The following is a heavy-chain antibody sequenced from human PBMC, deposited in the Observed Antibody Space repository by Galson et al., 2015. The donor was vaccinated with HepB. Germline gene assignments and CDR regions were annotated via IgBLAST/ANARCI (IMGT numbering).Heavy chain of an antibody. CDR2: IDWDDEK. D-gene: IGHD1-1*01. CDR3: ARMPDGYAFGM. J-gene: IGHJ3*02. Sequence: PALVKPPQTLTLTCTFSGFSLSTSGMCVSWIRQPPGKALEWLARIDWDDEKYYSTSLQTRLTISKDTSKNQVVLTMTNVDPVDTAIYYCARMPDGYAFGMWGQGKKVTVSS. V-gene: IGHV2-70*11. CDR1: GFSLSTSGMC.